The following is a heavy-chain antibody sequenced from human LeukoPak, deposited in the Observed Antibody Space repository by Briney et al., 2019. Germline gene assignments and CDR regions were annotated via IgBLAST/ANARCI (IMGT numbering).Heavy chain of an antibody. CDR2: IYYSGST. CDR3: ARHTVFFPYYFDY. J-gene: IGHJ4*02. Sequence: SETLSLTCTVSGGSISSSSYYWGWIRQPPGKGLEWIGSIYYSGSTYYNPSLKSRVTISVDTSKNQFSLELSSVTAADTAVYYCARHTVFFPYYFDYWGQGTLVTVSS. CDR1: GGSISSSSYY. V-gene: IGHV4-39*01. D-gene: IGHD4-11*01.